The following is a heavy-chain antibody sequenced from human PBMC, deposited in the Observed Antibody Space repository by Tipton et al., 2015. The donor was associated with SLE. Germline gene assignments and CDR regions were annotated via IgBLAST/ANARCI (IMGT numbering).Heavy chain of an antibody. Sequence: LSLTCTVSGGSISSSSYYWGWIRQPPGKEPEWIGSVYYSGSSYYNPSLKSRVTIYVDTSKNQFSLKLSSVTAADTAVYYCARLDDPFGIFGVPKGWFDPWGQGTLVTVSS. CDR1: GGSISSSSYY. CDR2: VYYSGSS. CDR3: ARLDDPFGIFGVPKGWFDP. D-gene: IGHD3-3*01. J-gene: IGHJ5*02. V-gene: IGHV4-39*07.